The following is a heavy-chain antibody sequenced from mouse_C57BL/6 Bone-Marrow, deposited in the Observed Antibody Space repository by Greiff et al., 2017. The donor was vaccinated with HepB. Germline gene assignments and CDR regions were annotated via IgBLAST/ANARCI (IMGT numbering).Heavy chain of an antibody. CDR3: ARRRQLRMDY. J-gene: IGHJ4*01. V-gene: IGHV5-6*02. Sequence: EVKLVESGGDLVKPGGSLKLSCAASGFTFSSYGMSWVRQTPDKRLEWVATISSGGSYTYYPDSVQGRITISRDNAKNTLYLQMSSLKSEDTAMYYCARRRQLRMDYWGQGTSVTVSS. CDR2: ISSGGSYT. D-gene: IGHD3-2*02. CDR1: GFTFSSYG.